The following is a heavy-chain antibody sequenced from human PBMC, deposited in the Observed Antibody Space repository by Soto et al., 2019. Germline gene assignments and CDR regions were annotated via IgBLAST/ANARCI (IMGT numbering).Heavy chain of an antibody. J-gene: IGHJ4*02. D-gene: IGHD3-10*01. Sequence: QVQLVQSGAEVKKPGASVKLSCKASGYTFTGYYMHWVRQAPVPGLEWMGWIKPNSGGTNYAQKFQCWVTITRNTYISTAYIELSSVRSDETAVYYCAIDARGDEAPMDYWGQGTLVTVSS. CDR1: GYTFTGYY. CDR3: AIDARGDEAPMDY. V-gene: IGHV1-2*04. CDR2: IKPNSGGT.